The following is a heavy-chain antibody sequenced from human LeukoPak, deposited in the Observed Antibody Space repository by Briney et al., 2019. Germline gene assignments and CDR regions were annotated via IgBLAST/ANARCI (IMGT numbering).Heavy chain of an antibody. CDR1: GYTFTSYY. D-gene: IGHD3-16*02. CDR2: INPSGGST. CDR3: ARILQDYAWGSYRPLYYFDY. V-gene: IGHV1-46*01. J-gene: IGHJ4*02. Sequence: ASVKVSCKASGYTFTSYYMHWVRQAPGQGLEWMGIINPSGGSTSYAQKLQGRVTMTTDTSTSTAYMELRSLRSDDTAVYYCARILQDYAWGSYRPLYYFDYWGQGTLVTVSS.